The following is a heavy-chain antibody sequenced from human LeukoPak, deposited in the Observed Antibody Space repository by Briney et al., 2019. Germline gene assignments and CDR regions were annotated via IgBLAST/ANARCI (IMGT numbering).Heavy chain of an antibody. Sequence: ASVKVSCKASGYTFTSYDINWVRQATGQGLEWMGWMNPNSGNTGYAQKFQGRVTITRNTSISTAYMELSSLRSEDTAVYYCARAPGAGSPYYYYYYYMDVWGKGTTVTVSS. D-gene: IGHD3-10*01. CDR3: ARAPGAGSPYYYYYYYMDV. V-gene: IGHV1-8*03. CDR1: GYTFTSYD. CDR2: MNPNSGNT. J-gene: IGHJ6*03.